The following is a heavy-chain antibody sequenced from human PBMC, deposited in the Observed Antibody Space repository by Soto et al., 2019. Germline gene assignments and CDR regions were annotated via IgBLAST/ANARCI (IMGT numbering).Heavy chain of an antibody. V-gene: IGHV3-53*01. D-gene: IGHD3-10*01. CDR1: GFAVSGNY. Sequence: QLVESGGGLIQPGGSLRLSCEVSGFAVSGNYMSWVRQAPGKGLDWVSVIYSGGSRYYADSVRGRFTISRDESQNTLYLQMNNLRAEDTAVYYCARSMMVRGVLFDLWGRGSLVSVSS. CDR3: ARSMMVRGVLFDL. J-gene: IGHJ4*02. CDR2: IYSGGSR.